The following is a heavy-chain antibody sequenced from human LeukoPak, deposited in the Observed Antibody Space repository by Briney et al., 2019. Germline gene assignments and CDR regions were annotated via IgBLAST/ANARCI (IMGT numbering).Heavy chain of an antibody. CDR2: INHSGST. Sequence: PSETLSLTCAVYGGSFSGYYWSWIRQPPGKGLEWIGEINHSGSTNYNPSLKSRVTISVGTSKNQFSLKLSSVTAADTAVYYCARGRPTDFWSGYFRYNWFDPWGQGTLVTVSS. CDR3: ARGRPTDFWSGYFRYNWFDP. D-gene: IGHD3-3*01. J-gene: IGHJ5*02. CDR1: GGSFSGYY. V-gene: IGHV4-34*01.